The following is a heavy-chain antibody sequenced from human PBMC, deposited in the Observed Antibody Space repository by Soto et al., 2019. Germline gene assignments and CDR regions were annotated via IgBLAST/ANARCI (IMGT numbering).Heavy chain of an antibody. CDR2: IYYSGST. CDR1: GGSISSYY. CDR3: ARGAYCGGDCQPWNYAFDI. Sequence: PSETLSLTCTVSGGSISSYYWSWIRQPPGKGLEWIGYIYYSGSTNYNPSLKSRVTISVDTSKNQFSLKLSSVTAADTAVYYCARGAYCGGDCQPWNYAFDIWGQGTMVTVSS. D-gene: IGHD2-21*02. V-gene: IGHV4-59*01. J-gene: IGHJ3*02.